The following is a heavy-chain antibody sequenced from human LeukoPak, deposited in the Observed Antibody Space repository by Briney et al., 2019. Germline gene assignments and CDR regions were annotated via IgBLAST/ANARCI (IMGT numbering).Heavy chain of an antibody. D-gene: IGHD6-19*01. V-gene: IGHV3-21*01. CDR2: ISSSSYI. Sequence: GGSLRLSCAASGFTFSSYSMNWVRQAPGKGLEWVSSISSSSYIYYADSVKGRFTISRDNAKNSLYLQMNSLRAEDTAVYYCARDQVAVAGVLSYWGQGTLVTVSS. CDR1: GFTFSSYS. J-gene: IGHJ4*02. CDR3: ARDQVAVAGVLSY.